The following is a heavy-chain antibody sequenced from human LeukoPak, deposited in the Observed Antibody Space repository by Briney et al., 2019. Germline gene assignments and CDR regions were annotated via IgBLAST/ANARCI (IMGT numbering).Heavy chain of an antibody. D-gene: IGHD3-22*01. CDR2: IYSGGST. Sequence: GGSLRLSCAASGFTVSSNYMSWVRQAPGKGLEWVSVIYSGGSTYYADSVKGRFTISRDNSKNTLYLQMNSLRAEDTAVYYCARLWAYYYDSSGYYYALTYHSMDVWGQGTTVTVSS. CDR3: ARLWAYYYDSSGYYYALTYHSMDV. J-gene: IGHJ6*02. CDR1: GFTVSSNY. V-gene: IGHV3-66*01.